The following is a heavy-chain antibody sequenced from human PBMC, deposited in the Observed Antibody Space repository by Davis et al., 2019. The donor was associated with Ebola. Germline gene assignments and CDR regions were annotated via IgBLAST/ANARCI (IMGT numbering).Heavy chain of an antibody. CDR1: VFSVSTNY. J-gene: IGHJ4*02. CDR3: ARGGGEYYFDS. V-gene: IGHV3-53*01. CDR2: IYGGGNT. D-gene: IGHD2-15*01. Sequence: GESLKISCAVSVFSVSTNYMSWVRQAPGKGLEWVSSIYGGGNTYYADSVKGRFTISRDNSKNTLYLQMNSLRVEDTAVYYCARGGGEYYFDSWGQGTLVSVSS.